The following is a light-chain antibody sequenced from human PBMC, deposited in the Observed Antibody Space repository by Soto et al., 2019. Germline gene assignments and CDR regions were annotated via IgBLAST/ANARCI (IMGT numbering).Light chain of an antibody. CDR1: QSVSSY. Sequence: EIVLTQSPATLSLSPGERATLSCRASQSVSSYLAWYQQKPGQAPRLIIYDASSRATAIPARFSGSGPGTDFTLTICGLEPEDFAVYYCQQRSNWPPITFGQGTRLQIK. CDR2: DAS. V-gene: IGKV3-11*01. CDR3: QQRSNWPPIT. J-gene: IGKJ5*01.